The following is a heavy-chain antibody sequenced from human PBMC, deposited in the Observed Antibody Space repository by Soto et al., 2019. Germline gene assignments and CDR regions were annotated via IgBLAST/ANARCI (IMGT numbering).Heavy chain of an antibody. CDR2: ISGSGGST. CDR1: GFTFSSYA. CDR3: GKRSRGMYCSSTSCPNPPLPYYYYYMDV. Sequence: GGSLRLSCAASGFTFSSYAMSWVRQAPGKGLEWVSAISGSGGSTYYADSVKGRFTISRDNSKNTLNLQRNSLRAEDTAVYYCGKRSRGMYCSSTSCPNPPLPYYYYYMDVWGKGTTVTVSS. D-gene: IGHD2-2*01. V-gene: IGHV3-23*01. J-gene: IGHJ6*03.